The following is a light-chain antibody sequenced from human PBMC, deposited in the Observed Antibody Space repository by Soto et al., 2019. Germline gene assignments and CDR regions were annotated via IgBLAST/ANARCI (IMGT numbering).Light chain of an antibody. CDR1: SSDIGAYNF. CDR2: DVN. V-gene: IGLV2-14*03. Sequence: QSVLTQPASVSGSPGQSITISCTGTSSDIGAYNFVSWYQQHPGKAPKLMLYDVNSRPSGVSNRFSGSKSGNTASLTISGLQAEDEADYYCTSWTTSTTMIFGGGTQLTVL. J-gene: IGLJ2*01. CDR3: TSWTTSTTMI.